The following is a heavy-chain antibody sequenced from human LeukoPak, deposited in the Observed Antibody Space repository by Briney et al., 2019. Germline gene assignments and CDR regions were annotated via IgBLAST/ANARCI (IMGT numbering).Heavy chain of an antibody. Sequence: SETLSLTCSVSGDSMSSHYLSWIRQPAGKGLEWIGRIHISGRSNVNPSLNSRLTMSVDTPKNHFSLKLMSVTAADTAVYYCARDWGRVGLRGFDPWGQGTLVTVSS. CDR2: IHISGRS. V-gene: IGHV4-4*07. CDR1: GDSMSSHY. J-gene: IGHJ5*02. CDR3: ARDWGRVGLRGFDP. D-gene: IGHD3-16*01.